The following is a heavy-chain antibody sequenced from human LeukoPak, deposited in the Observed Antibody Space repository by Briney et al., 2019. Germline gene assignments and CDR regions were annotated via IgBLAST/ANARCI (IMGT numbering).Heavy chain of an antibody. J-gene: IGHJ6*02. V-gene: IGHV3-30*04. Sequence: GGSLRLSCAASGFTFSAYAMHWVRQAPGKGLEWVAIISYDGNDYNYADFVKGRFTISRDNSKNTLYLQMNTLRPEDTAIYYCAHPRGPLWSGYKYERYYFNAMDVWGHGTTVTVSS. CDR2: ISYDGNDY. CDR1: GFTFSAYA. CDR3: AHPRGPLWSGYKYERYYFNAMDV. D-gene: IGHD3-3*01.